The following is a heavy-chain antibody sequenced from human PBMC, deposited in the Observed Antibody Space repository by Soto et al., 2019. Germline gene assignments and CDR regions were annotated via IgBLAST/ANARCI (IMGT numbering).Heavy chain of an antibody. CDR1: GHTFTSYG. J-gene: IGHJ6*02. CDR2: ISAYNGNT. V-gene: IGHV1-18*04. Sequence: ASVKVSCKASGHTFTSYGISWVRQAPGQGLEWMGWISAYNGNTNYAQKLQGRVTMTTDTSTSTAYMELRSLRSDDTAVYYCARDRIGYCSGGSCYTLGYYYYGMDVWGQGTTVTVSS. D-gene: IGHD2-15*01. CDR3: ARDRIGYCSGGSCYTLGYYYYGMDV.